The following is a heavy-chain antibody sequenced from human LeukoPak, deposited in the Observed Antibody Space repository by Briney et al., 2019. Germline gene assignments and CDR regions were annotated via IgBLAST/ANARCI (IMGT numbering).Heavy chain of an antibody. V-gene: IGHV3-48*04. CDR3: GRVGGRSKAAKGDAFDI. CDR2: ISSSSSTI. Sequence: GGSLRLSCAASGFTFSSYSMNWVRQAPGNGLEWVSYISSSSSTIYYTDSVKGRFTISRDNAQNSMYLQMNSLRAEDTAVYYCGRVGGRSKAAKGDAFDIWGQGTMVTVSS. CDR1: GFTFSSYS. J-gene: IGHJ3*02. D-gene: IGHD6-6*01.